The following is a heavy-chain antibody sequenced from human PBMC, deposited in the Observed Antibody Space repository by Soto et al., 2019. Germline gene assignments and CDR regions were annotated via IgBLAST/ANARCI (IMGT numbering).Heavy chain of an antibody. CDR3: AADHYDSSGYDAFDI. D-gene: IGHD3-22*01. CDR2: IVVGSGNT. V-gene: IGHV1-58*01. Sequence: QMQLVQSGPEVKKPGTSVKVSCKASGFTFTSSAVQWVRQARGQRLEWIGWIVVGSGNTNYAQKFQERVTITRDMSTSTAYMELSSLRSEDTAVYYCAADHYDSSGYDAFDIWGQGTMVTVSS. J-gene: IGHJ3*02. CDR1: GFTFTSSA.